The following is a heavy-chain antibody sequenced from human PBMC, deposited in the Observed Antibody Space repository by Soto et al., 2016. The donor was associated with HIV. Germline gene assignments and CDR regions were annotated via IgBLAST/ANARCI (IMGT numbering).Heavy chain of an antibody. J-gene: IGHJ4*02. CDR1: GFTFIDHY. CDR2: ISTNSGYT. CDR3: ARDSISGWSGVXF. V-gene: IGHV3-11*05. D-gene: IGHD6-19*01. Sequence: VQLVESGGGLVKPGGSLRLSCAASGFTFIDHYMTWIRQAPGKGLEWVSYISTNSGYTNYADSVKGRFTISRDNAKNSLYLQMNSLRAEDTAVYYCARDSISGWSGVXFWGQGTLVAVSS.